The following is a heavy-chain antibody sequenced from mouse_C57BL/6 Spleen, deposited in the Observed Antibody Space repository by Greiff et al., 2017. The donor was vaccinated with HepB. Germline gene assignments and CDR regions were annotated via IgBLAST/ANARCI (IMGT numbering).Heavy chain of an antibody. V-gene: IGHV5-9*01. CDR3: ARHGVYYYGSSYWYFDV. CDR2: ISGGGGNT. J-gene: IGHJ1*03. Sequence: EVKLVESGGGLVKPGGSLKLSCAASGFTFSSYTMSWVRQTPEKRLEWVATISGGGGNTYYPDSVKGRFTISRDNAKNTLYLQMSSLRSEDTALYYCARHGVYYYGSSYWYFDVWGTGTTVTVSS. CDR1: GFTFSSYT. D-gene: IGHD1-1*01.